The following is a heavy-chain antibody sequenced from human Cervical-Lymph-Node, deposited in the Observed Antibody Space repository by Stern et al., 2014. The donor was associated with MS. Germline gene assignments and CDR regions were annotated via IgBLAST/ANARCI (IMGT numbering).Heavy chain of an antibody. V-gene: IGHV1-2*06. CDR2: NMPNRGAT. J-gene: IGHJ5*02. D-gene: IGHD3-9*01. CDR3: ARDRADWPSVMWFDP. CDR1: GYIFTGYY. Sequence: QVQLVQSGAEVKQPGASVKVSCKASGYIFTGYYIHWVRQAPGHGLEWMGRNMPNRGATNYAPKVQCRGTLTRAQAIHTAYLDLSSLRPDDTAVYYCARDRADWPSVMWFDPWGQGTLVTVSS.